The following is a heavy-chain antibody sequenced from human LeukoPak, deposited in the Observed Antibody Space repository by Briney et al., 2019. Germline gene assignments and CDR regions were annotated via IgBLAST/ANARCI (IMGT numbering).Heavy chain of an antibody. CDR2: INPNSGGT. V-gene: IGHV1-2*02. D-gene: IGHD3-3*01. CDR1: GYTFTRYY. J-gene: IGHJ3*02. Sequence: ASVKVSCKASGYTFTRYYMHWVRQAPGQGLEWMGWINPNSGGTNYAQKFQGRVTMTRDTSISTAYMELSRLRSDDTAVYYCARLGAYDFWSGVDAFDIWGQGTMVTVSS. CDR3: ARLGAYDFWSGVDAFDI.